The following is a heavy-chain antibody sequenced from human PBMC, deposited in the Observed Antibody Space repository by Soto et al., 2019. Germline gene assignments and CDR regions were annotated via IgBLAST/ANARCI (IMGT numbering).Heavy chain of an antibody. CDR1: GFTFSDYA. J-gene: IGHJ4*02. Sequence: GGSLRLSCAASGFTFSDYAMNWVRQAPGKGLEWVSAISGSGGSTYYADSVKGRFTISRDNSKNTLYLQMNSLRAEDTAVYYCAKLIGIAVAGRTNYWGQGTLVTVSS. D-gene: IGHD6-19*01. CDR2: ISGSGGST. V-gene: IGHV3-23*01. CDR3: AKLIGIAVAGRTNY.